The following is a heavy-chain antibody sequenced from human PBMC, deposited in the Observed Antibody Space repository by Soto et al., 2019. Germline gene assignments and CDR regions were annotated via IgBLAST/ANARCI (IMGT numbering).Heavy chain of an antibody. CDR2: INAGNGNT. D-gene: IGHD6-19*01. J-gene: IGHJ4*02. CDR1: GYTFTSYA. V-gene: IGHV1-3*01. CDR3: AREAVSGRKGFDY. Sequence: ASVKVSCKASGYTFTSYAMRWVRQAPGQRLEWMGWINAGNGNTKYSQKFQGRVTITRDTSASTAYMELRSLRSDDTAVYYCAREAVSGRKGFDYWGQGTLVTVSS.